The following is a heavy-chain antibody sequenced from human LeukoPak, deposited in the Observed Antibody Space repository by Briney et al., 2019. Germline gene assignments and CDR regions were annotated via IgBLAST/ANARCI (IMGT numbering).Heavy chain of an antibody. D-gene: IGHD4-11*01. J-gene: IGHJ4*02. V-gene: IGHV3-53*01. CDR3: AKSPITTFAEY. Sequence: GGSLRLSCAASGFTVSSNYMSWVRQAPGKGLEWVSVIYSGGSTYYADSVKGRFTISRDNSKNTLYLQMNSLRAEDTAVYHCAKSPITTFAEYWGQGTLVTVSS. CDR2: IYSGGST. CDR1: GFTVSSNY.